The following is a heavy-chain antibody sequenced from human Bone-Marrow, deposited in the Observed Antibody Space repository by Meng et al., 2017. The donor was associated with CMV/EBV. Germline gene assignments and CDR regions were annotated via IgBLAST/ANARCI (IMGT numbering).Heavy chain of an antibody. V-gene: IGHV4-30-4*08. CDR1: GGSISSGDYY. CDR3: IGGVVYGDYVGYFDY. CDR2: IYYSGST. Sequence: LQEAGPGLVKPSQTLSLTCTVSGGSISSGDYYWSWIRQPPGKGLEWIGYIYYSGSTYYNPSLKSRVTISVDTSKNQFSLKLSSVTAADTAVYYCIGGVVYGDYVGYFDYWGQGTLVTVSS. D-gene: IGHD4-17*01. J-gene: IGHJ4*02.